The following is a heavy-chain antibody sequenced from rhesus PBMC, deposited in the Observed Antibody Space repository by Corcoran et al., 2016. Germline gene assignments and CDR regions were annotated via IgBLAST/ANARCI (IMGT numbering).Heavy chain of an antibody. CDR2: NGGSNGNT. D-gene: IGHD3-34*01. J-gene: IGHJ4*01. CDR1: GCSLSGYH. V-gene: IGHV4-165*02. CDR3: ARQVGGVY. Sequence: QVQLQESGPGLVKPSETLSPTCAVTGCSLSGYHLNLLRQPPGKGLEWIGDNGGSNGNTYYNPSLRSRVTISTDTSKNQFSLKLNSVTAADTAVYYCARQVGGVYWGQGVLVTVSS.